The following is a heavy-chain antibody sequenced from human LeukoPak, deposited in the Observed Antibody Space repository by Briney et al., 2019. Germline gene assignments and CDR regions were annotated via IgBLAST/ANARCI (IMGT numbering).Heavy chain of an antibody. CDR1: GFTFSSYS. V-gene: IGHV3-21*01. D-gene: IGHD2-2*01. CDR2: ISSSSSYI. CDR3: ARDTSHRTRGFDY. Sequence: PGGPLRPSCAASGFTFSSYSMNWVRHAPGEGLEWVSSISSSSSYIYYADSVKGRFTISRYNAKNSLYLQMNSLTAEDAAVYYCARDTSHRTRGFDYWGQGTLVTVSS. J-gene: IGHJ4*02.